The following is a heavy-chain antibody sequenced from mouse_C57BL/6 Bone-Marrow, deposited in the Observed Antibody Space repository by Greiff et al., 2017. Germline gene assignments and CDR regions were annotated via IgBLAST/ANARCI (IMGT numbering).Heavy chain of an antibody. CDR2: ISYDGSN. CDR3: ARGLLRSFAY. CDR1: GYSITSGYY. D-gene: IGHD1-1*01. V-gene: IGHV3-6*01. Sequence: EVKVEESGPGLVKPSQSLSLTCSVTGYSITSGYYWNWIRQFPGNKLEWMGYISYDGSNNYNPSLKNRISITRDTSKNQFFLKLNSVTTEDTATYYCARGLLRSFAYWGQGTLVTVSA. J-gene: IGHJ3*01.